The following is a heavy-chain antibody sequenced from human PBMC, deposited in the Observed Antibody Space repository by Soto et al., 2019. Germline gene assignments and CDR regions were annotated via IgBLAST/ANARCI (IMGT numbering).Heavy chain of an antibody. CDR1: GFTFSSYG. D-gene: IGHD2-15*01. Sequence: SGGSLRLSCAASGFTFSSYGMHWVRQAPGKGLEWVAVIWYDGSNKYYADSVKGRFTISRDNSKNTLYLQMNSLRAEDTAVYYCAREYCSGGSCYSGDGMDVWGQGTTVTVSS. CDR2: IWYDGSNK. V-gene: IGHV3-33*01. CDR3: AREYCSGGSCYSGDGMDV. J-gene: IGHJ6*02.